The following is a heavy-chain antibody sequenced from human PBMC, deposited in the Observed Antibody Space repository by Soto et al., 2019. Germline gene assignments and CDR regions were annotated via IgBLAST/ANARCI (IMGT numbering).Heavy chain of an antibody. J-gene: IGHJ6*02. Sequence: PGGSLRLSCAASGFSFSSYSMNWVRQAPGKGLEWVSSISSSSSYIYYADSVKGRFTISRDNAKNSLYLQMNSLRAEDTAVYYCARDLWLGWFTLNSMVSDVWGQGTTVSVSS. V-gene: IGHV3-21*01. CDR3: ARDLWLGWFTLNSMVSDV. CDR1: GFSFSSYS. D-gene: IGHD3-10*01. CDR2: ISSSSSYI.